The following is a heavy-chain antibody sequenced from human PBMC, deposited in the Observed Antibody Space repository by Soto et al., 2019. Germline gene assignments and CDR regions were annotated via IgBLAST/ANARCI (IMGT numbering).Heavy chain of an antibody. CDR2: IKQDGSEK. V-gene: IGHV3-7*03. Sequence: RLSCAASGFTFSSYWMSWVRQAPGKRLEWVANIKQDGSEKYYVDSVKGRFTISRDNAKNSLYLQMNSLRAEDTAVYYCARDHPLRWELLTKDYYYYGMDVWGQGTTVTVSS. CDR3: ARDHPLRWELLTKDYYYYGMDV. D-gene: IGHD1-26*01. J-gene: IGHJ6*02. CDR1: GFTFSSYW.